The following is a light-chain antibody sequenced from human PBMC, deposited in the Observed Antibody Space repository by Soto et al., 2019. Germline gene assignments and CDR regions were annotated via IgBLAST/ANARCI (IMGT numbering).Light chain of an antibody. Sequence: DIQMTQSPPTLSASVGDRVTITCRASQSISSWLAWYQQKPGKAPKLLIYDASSLESGVPSRFSGSGSGTEFTLTISSLQPDDFATYYCQQYNSYRWTFGQGTKV. V-gene: IGKV1-5*01. CDR1: QSISSW. CDR3: QQYNSYRWT. J-gene: IGKJ1*01. CDR2: DAS.